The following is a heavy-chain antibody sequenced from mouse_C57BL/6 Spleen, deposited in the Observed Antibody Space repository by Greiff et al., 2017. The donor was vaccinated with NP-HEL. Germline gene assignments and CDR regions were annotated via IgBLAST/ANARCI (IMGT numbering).Heavy chain of an antibody. CDR1: GYTFTTYP. CDR3: ARGNYDGAWFAY. V-gene: IGHV1-47*01. J-gene: IGHJ3*01. Sequence: VQLKESGAELVKPGASVKLSCKASGYTFTTYPIEWLKQNHGKSLEWIGNFHPYNVDTQYNEKFKGKATLTVEKSSSTVYLELSRLTSDDSAVYYCARGNYDGAWFAYWGQGTLVTVSA. D-gene: IGHD1-1*01. CDR2: FHPYNVDT.